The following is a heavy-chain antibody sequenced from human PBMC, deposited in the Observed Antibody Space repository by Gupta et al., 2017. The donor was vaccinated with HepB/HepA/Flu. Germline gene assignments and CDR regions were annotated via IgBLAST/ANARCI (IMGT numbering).Heavy chain of an antibody. CDR3: ARASHDYGSGSYYGWFDP. V-gene: IGHV1-3*01. CDR2: IHVGTGFT. Sequence: QVQLVQSGAEVTKPGASVKVFCKTSGYNFTSYTIHWVRQAPGQRLEWMGWIHVGTGFTRFSEKFHTRVTITRDTSARTAYMELSSLTHEDAAIYYCARASHDYGSGSYYGWFDPWGQGTLVTVSS. CDR1: GYNFTSYT. J-gene: IGHJ5*02. D-gene: IGHD3-10*01.